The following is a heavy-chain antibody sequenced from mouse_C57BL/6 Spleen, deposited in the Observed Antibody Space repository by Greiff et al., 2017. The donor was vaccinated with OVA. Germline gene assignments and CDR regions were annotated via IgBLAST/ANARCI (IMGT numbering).Heavy chain of an antibody. Sequence: EVKVIESGGGLVKPGGSLKLSCAASGFTFSDYGMHWVRPAPEKGLEWVAYISSGSRTIYYADTVKGRCTISRDNAKNTLFLQMTSLRAEDTAMYYCARRTVDYWGQGTTLTVSS. J-gene: IGHJ2*01. CDR3: ARRTVDY. CDR2: ISSGSRTI. CDR1: GFTFSDYG. V-gene: IGHV5-17*01.